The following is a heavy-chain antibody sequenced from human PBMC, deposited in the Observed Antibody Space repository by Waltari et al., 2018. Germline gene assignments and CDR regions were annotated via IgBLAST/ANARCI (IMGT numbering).Heavy chain of an antibody. J-gene: IGHJ4*02. CDR1: ELTFSIST. CDR2: ISGDSTTI. D-gene: IGHD5-18*01. CDR3: ARLYSHGRFDY. V-gene: IGHV3-48*01. Sequence: EVYLVESGGGLVQPGGSLRLSCSASELTFSISTMTWVRQAPGKGLEWVSSISGDSTTIYYADSVKGRFTISRDNANNSLYLQMNTLRAEDTAVYYCARLYSHGRFDYWGQGTLVTVSS.